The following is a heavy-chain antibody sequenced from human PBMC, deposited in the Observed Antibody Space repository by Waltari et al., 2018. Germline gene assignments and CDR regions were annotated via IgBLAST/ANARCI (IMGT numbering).Heavy chain of an antibody. Sequence: QVQLVQSGAEVKKPGSSVKVSCKASGGTFSSYTISWVRQAPGQGLEWMGRIIPILGIANYAQKFQGRVTITADKSTSTAYMELSSLRAEDTAVYYCAKLGWTNSYYYGMDVWGQGTTVTVSS. CDR2: IIPILGIA. CDR3: AKLGWTNSYYYGMDV. CDR1: GGTFSSYT. D-gene: IGHD6-19*01. V-gene: IGHV1-69*02. J-gene: IGHJ6*02.